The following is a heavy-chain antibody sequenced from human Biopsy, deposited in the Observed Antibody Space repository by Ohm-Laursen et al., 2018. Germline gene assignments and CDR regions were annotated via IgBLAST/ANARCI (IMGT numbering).Heavy chain of an antibody. Sequence: SETLSLTCTVSGGSISDEYWNWIRQPPGKGLQVIGYISSGGRAKYNPSLKSRLTISLDTSKNQLSLRLSSVTAADSAIYYCARERQFRFLEGAFDYWGQGILVTVSS. CDR3: ARERQFRFLEGAFDY. D-gene: IGHD3-3*01. V-gene: IGHV4-59*01. J-gene: IGHJ4*02. CDR1: GGSISDEY. CDR2: ISSGGRA.